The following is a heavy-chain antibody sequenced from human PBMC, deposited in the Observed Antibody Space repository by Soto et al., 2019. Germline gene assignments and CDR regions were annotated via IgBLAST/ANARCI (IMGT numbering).Heavy chain of an antibody. CDR2: ISWNSGSI. CDR1: GFTFDDYA. CDR3: AKDIFFTTSGGSWYYYNMSVGYY. V-gene: IGHV3-9*01. Sequence: GGSLRLSCAASGFTFDDYAMHWVRQALGKGLEWVSGISWNSGSIGYADSVKGRFTISRDNAKNSLYLQMNSLRAEDTALYYCAKDIFFTTSGGSWYYYNMSVGYYWGQGTLVTVSS. J-gene: IGHJ4*02. D-gene: IGHD6-13*01.